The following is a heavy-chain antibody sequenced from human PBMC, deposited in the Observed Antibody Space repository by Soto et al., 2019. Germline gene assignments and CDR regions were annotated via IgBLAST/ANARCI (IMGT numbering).Heavy chain of an antibody. Sequence: VGSLILSCSASGFTFNTYSRSWVRQAPGKWLEWVSYISGRSSTIYYADSVKGRFTISRDNAKNSLYLQMNSLRDEDTAVYFCAREDIVVVPDAYYYYGMDVWGQGTTVTVSS. CDR1: GFTFNTYS. V-gene: IGHV3-48*02. CDR3: AREDIVVVPDAYYYYGMDV. CDR2: ISGRSSTI. D-gene: IGHD2-2*01. J-gene: IGHJ6*02.